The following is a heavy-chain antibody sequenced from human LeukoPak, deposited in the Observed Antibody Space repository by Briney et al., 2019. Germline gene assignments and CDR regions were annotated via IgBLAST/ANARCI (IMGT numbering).Heavy chain of an antibody. V-gene: IGHV3-9*01. D-gene: IGHD6-6*01. CDR3: VRGGVAVRPGLFYYYYMDV. Sequence: GGSLRLSCAASGFALNDYAMHWVRQAPGKGLVWVSGISWNSVNKGYADSVEGRFTISRDNAKNSLYLQMNSLRAEDTAFYYCVRGGVAVRPGLFYYYYMDVWGKGTTVTVSS. J-gene: IGHJ6*03. CDR1: GFALNDYA. CDR2: ISWNSVNK.